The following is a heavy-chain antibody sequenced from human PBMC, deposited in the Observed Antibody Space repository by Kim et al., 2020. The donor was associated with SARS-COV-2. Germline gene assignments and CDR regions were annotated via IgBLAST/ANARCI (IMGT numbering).Heavy chain of an antibody. CDR2: IIPILGIA. CDR3: ARELAGDIVVVPAAICGFYYYYYMDV. J-gene: IGHJ6*03. Sequence: SVKVSCKASGGTFSSYAISWVRQAPGQGLEWMGRIIPILGIANYAQKFQGRVTITADKSTSTAYMELSSLRSEDTAVYYCARELAGDIVVVPAAICGFYYYYYMDVWGKGTTVTVSS. V-gene: IGHV1-69*04. CDR1: GGTFSSYA. D-gene: IGHD2-2*02.